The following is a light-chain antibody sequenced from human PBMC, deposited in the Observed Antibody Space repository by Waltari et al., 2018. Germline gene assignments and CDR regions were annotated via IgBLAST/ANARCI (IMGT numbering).Light chain of an antibody. J-gene: IGKJ2*01. V-gene: IGKV3-15*01. CDR1: QSVARN. CDR3: QQSNNWYT. CDR2: GAS. Sequence: EIVMTQSPASLSVSPGERATLSCRASQSVARNLAWYQHKPRQAPRLLVYGASTRATGIPARFSGSGSGTEFTLTISRLQSEDFAVYYCQQSNNWYTFGQGTKLEIK.